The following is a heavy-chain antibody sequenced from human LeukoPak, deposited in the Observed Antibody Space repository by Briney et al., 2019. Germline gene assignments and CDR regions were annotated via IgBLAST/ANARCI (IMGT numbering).Heavy chain of an antibody. CDR2: IYTSGST. CDR1: GGSISSGSYY. CDR3: ARYSSSWSFDY. D-gene: IGHD6-13*01. V-gene: IGHV4-61*02. Sequence: PSQTLSLTCTVSGGSISSGSYYWSWIRQPAGKGLEWIGRIYTSGSTNYNPSLKSRVTMSVDTSKNQFSLKLSSVTAADTAVYYCARYSSSWSFDYWGQGTLVTVSS. J-gene: IGHJ4*02.